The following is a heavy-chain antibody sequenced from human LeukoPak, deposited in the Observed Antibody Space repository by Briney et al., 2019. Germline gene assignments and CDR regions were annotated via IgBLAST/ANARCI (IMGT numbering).Heavy chain of an antibody. V-gene: IGHV4-39*01. J-gene: IGHJ4*02. Sequence: SETLSLTCTVSGGSISSSSYYWGWIRQPPGKGLEWIGSIYYSGSTYYNPSLKSRVTISVDTSKNQFSLKLSSVTAADTAVYYCARYLGYCSSTSCYFYFDYWGQGTLVTVSS. D-gene: IGHD2-2*01. CDR1: GGSISSSSYY. CDR3: ARYLGYCSSTSCYFYFDY. CDR2: IYYSGST.